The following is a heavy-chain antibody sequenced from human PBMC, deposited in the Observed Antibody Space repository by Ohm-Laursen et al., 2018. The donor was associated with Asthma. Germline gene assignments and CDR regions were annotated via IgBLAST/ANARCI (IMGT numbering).Heavy chain of an antibody. D-gene: IGHD3-22*01. Sequence: SQTLSLTCTVSCGSLSSYFWSWIRQPPGKGLGWIGYVRDSGSTNYNPSLKSRVSISADTSKNQYSLKVSSVTAADTAVYFCARHSASGVGYYGGYYLYGLDVWGQGTTVTVSS. CDR1: CGSLSSYF. J-gene: IGHJ6*02. CDR2: VRDSGST. CDR3: ARHSASGVGYYGGYYLYGLDV. V-gene: IGHV4-59*01.